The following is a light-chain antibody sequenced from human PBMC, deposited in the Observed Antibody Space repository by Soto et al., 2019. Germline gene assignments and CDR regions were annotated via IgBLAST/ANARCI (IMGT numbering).Light chain of an antibody. J-gene: IGKJ1*01. CDR2: DAS. Sequence: RVTNNCRASNNIERWMXXYXQKXGXXXSXXXFDASTLHSGVPSRFSGSGSGTDFTLTISSLQPDDFATYYCQQYNSYPWTFGQGNKVDI. V-gene: IGKV1-5*01. CDR1: NNIERW. CDR3: QQYNSYPWT.